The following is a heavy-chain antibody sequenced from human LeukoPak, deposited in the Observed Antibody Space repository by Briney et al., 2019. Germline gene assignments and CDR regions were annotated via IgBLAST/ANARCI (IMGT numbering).Heavy chain of an antibody. CDR3: ASITIFGGSMDV. J-gene: IGHJ6*02. D-gene: IGHD3-3*01. CDR2: INHSGST. Sequence: SETLSLTCAVYGESFSGYYWSWIRQPPGKGLEWIGEINHSGSTNYNPSLKSRVTISVDTSRNQFSLKLSSVTAADTAVYYCASITIFGGSMDVWGQGTTVTVSS. V-gene: IGHV4-34*01. CDR1: GESFSGYY.